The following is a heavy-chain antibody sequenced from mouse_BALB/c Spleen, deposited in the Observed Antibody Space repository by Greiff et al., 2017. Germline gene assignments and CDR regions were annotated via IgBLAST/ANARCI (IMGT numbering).Heavy chain of an antibody. J-gene: IGHJ4*01. CDR3: AKDYDYSYAMDY. Sequence: EVKLQESGPELVKPGASVKISCKASGYSFTGYYMHWVKQSHVKSLEWIGRINPYNGATSYNQNFKDKASLTVDKSSSTAYMELHSLTSEDSAVYYCAKDYDYSYAMDYWGQGTSVTVSS. CDR1: GYSFTGYY. D-gene: IGHD2-4*01. CDR2: INPYNGAT. V-gene: IGHV1-31*01.